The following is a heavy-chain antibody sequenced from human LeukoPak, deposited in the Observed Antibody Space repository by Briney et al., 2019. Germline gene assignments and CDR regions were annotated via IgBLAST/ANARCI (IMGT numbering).Heavy chain of an antibody. CDR1: GFTFDDHA. CDR3: AKDLAAAGPEGAFDI. J-gene: IGHJ3*02. D-gene: IGHD6-13*01. V-gene: IGHV3-9*01. Sequence: GGSLRLSCAASGFTFDDHAMHWVRQAPGKGLEWVSGISWNSGSIHYADSVKGRFTISGDNAKNSLYLQMNSLRPEDTALYYCAKDLAAAGPEGAFDIWGQGTKVTVSS. CDR2: ISWNSGSI.